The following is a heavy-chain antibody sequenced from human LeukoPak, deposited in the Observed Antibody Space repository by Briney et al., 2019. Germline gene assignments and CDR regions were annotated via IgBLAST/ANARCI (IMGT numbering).Heavy chain of an antibody. V-gene: IGHV3-48*01. J-gene: IGHJ3*02. Sequence: PGGSLRLSCAASGFTFSSYWMHWVRQAPGKGLEWVSYISSSSSTIYYADSVKGRFTISRDNAKNSLYLQMNSLRAEDTAVYYCAFWAEDAFDIWGQGTMVTVSS. CDR2: ISSSSSTI. D-gene: IGHD3-16*01. CDR3: AFWAEDAFDI. CDR1: GFTFSSYW.